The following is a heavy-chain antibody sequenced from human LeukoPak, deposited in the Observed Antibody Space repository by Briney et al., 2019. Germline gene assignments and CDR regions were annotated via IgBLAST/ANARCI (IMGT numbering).Heavy chain of an antibody. CDR2: IYTSGST. D-gene: IGHD3-22*01. Sequence: SETLSLTCAVYGGSFSGYYWSWIRQPAGKGLEWIGRIYTSGSTNYNPSLKSRVTISVDTSKNQFSLKLSSVTAADTAVYYCARLPTEYYYDSSGYYYFDYWGQGTLVTVSS. J-gene: IGHJ4*02. V-gene: IGHV4-59*10. CDR3: ARLPTEYYYDSSGYYYFDY. CDR1: GGSFSGYY.